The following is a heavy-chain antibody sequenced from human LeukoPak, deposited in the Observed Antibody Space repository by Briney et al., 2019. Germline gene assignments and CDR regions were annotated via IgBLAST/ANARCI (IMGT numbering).Heavy chain of an antibody. V-gene: IGHV3-7*01. CDR2: MNQDGSAL. D-gene: IGHD6-19*01. CDR1: GFTFRRHW. Sequence: PGGSLILSCSASGFTFRRHWMSSGPRAPGKGLERVAHMNQDGSALYYVDAVRGRFTISRDNAKISLYLQMNGLTAGDAVVDYCARTVPGYQDASFDTWGQGPLVTVSS. CDR3: ARTVPGYQDASFDT. J-gene: IGHJ4*02.